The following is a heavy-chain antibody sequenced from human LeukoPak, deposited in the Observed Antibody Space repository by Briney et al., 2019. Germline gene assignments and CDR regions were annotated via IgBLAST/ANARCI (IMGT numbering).Heavy chain of an antibody. J-gene: IGHJ6*02. CDR1: GFTFSSYA. Sequence: GGSLRLSCAASGFTFSSYAMNWVRQAPGKGLEWVSYISSSGSIIYYADSVKGRFTISRDNAKNSLYLQMNSLRAEDTAVYYCARDARGYSYGYGRYGMDVWGQGTTVTVSS. D-gene: IGHD5-18*01. CDR2: ISSSGSII. V-gene: IGHV3-48*03. CDR3: ARDARGYSYGYGRYGMDV.